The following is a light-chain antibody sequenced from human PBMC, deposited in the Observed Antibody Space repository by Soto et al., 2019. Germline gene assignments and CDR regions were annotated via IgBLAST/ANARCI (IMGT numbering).Light chain of an antibody. J-gene: IGLJ2*01. Sequence: QSALTQPRSVSGSPGQSVTISCTGTSSDVGGYKYVSWYQQHPGKAPKLMIYDVTKRPSGVPDRFSGSKSGNTASLTISGHQAEDEADYYCCSYAGSHTLFGGGTKVTVL. CDR1: SSDVGGYKY. CDR2: DVT. V-gene: IGLV2-11*01. CDR3: CSYAGSHTL.